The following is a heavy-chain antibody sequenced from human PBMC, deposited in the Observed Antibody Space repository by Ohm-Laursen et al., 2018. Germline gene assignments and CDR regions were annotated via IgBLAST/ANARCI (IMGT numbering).Heavy chain of an antibody. CDR2: MNPNSGNT. D-gene: IGHD7-27*01. CDR1: GYTFTSYD. Sequence: ASVKVSCKASGYTFTSYDINWVRQATGQGLEWMGWMNPNSGNTGYAQKFQGRVTMTRNTSISTAYMELSSLRSEDTAVYYCARDLGLVGTNWGYYFNCWGQGILVTVSS. J-gene: IGHJ4*02. V-gene: IGHV1-8*01. CDR3: ARDLGLVGTNWGYYFNC.